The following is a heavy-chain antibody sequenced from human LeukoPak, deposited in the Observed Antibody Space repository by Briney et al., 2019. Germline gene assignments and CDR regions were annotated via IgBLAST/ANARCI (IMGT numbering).Heavy chain of an antibody. J-gene: IGHJ4*02. CDR3: ATEPRDGYKITATGPYLDY. CDR1: GGTFSSYA. V-gene: IGHV1-69*06. Sequence: SVKVSCKASGGTFSSYAISWVRQAPGQGLEWMGGIIPIFGTANYAQKFQGRVTMTEDTSTDTAYMELSSLRSEDTAVYYCATEPRDGYKITATGPYLDYWGQGTLVTVSS. D-gene: IGHD5-24*01. CDR2: IIPIFGTA.